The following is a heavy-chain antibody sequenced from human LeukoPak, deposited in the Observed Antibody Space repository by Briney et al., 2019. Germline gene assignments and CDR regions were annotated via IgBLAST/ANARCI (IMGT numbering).Heavy chain of an antibody. V-gene: IGHV3-48*03. CDR2: ISSGGSTI. D-gene: IGHD3-10*01. CDR3: AKATTMVRGAPGDY. Sequence: GGSLRLSCAASGFTFSSFEMKWVRQAPGKGLEWVSYISSGGSTIYYADSVKGRFTISRDNSKNTLYLQMNSLRAEDTAVYYCAKATTMVRGAPGDYWGQGTLVTVSS. J-gene: IGHJ4*02. CDR1: GFTFSSFE.